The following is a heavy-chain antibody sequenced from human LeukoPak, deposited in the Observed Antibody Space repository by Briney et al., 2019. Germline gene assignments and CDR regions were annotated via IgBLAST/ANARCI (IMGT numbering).Heavy chain of an antibody. J-gene: IGHJ3*02. CDR1: GFTFSSYS. V-gene: IGHV3-48*01. CDR2: ISSSSSTI. CDR3: ASQYCSSTSCYLEIDAFDI. Sequence: PGGSLRLSCAASGFTFSSYSMNWVRQAPGKGLEWVSYISSSSSTIYYADSVKGRFTIFRDNAKNSLYLQMNSLRAEDAAVYYCASQYCSSTSCYLEIDAFDIWGQGTMVTVSS. D-gene: IGHD2-2*01.